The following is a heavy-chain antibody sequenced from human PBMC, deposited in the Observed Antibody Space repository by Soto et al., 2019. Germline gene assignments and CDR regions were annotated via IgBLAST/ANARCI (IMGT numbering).Heavy chain of an antibody. Sequence: SETLSLTCTVSGGSISSSSYYWGWIRQPPGKGLEWIGSIYYSGSTYYNPSLKSRVTISVDTSKNQFSLKLSSVTAADTAVYYCARRLNYGSGDNWFDPWGQGTLVTVSS. V-gene: IGHV4-39*01. D-gene: IGHD3-10*01. CDR2: IYYSGST. J-gene: IGHJ5*02. CDR3: ARRLNYGSGDNWFDP. CDR1: GGSISSSSYY.